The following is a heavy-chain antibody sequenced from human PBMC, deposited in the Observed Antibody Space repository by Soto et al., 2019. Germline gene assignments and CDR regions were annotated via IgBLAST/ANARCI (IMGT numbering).Heavy chain of an antibody. CDR3: ASTAKGWVSAFEI. J-gene: IGHJ3*02. V-gene: IGHV3-23*01. Sequence: EVQLLESGGGLVQPGWSLRLSCAASGFTCSSYAMSWVRRAPGKGLEWVSAISGSGGTTYYADSVKGRLTFSRDNSKIKLYLQMNSLRGEDTALYSFASTAKGWVSAFEIWGQGTMVTVSS. CDR2: ISGSGGTT. CDR1: GFTCSSYA.